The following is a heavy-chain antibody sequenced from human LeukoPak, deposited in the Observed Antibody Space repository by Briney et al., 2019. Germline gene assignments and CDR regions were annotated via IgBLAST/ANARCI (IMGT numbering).Heavy chain of an antibody. CDR2: ISSNGGST. J-gene: IGHJ6*02. D-gene: IGHD3-3*01. V-gene: IGHV3-64*02. Sequence: PGGSQRLSCAASGFTFSSYAMSWVRQAPGEGLEYVSAISSNGGSTYYADSVKGRFTISRDNSKNTLFLQMGSLRVEDMAVYYCARGLRAYYYYGMDVWGQGTTVTVSS. CDR3: ARGLRAYYYYGMDV. CDR1: GFTFSSYA.